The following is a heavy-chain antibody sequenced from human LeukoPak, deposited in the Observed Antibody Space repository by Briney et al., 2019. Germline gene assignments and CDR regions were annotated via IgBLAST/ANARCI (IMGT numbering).Heavy chain of an antibody. V-gene: IGHV3-30-3*01. CDR3: ARVLVGYCSSTSCYTIDY. CDR1: GFTFSSYA. J-gene: IGHJ4*02. D-gene: IGHD2-2*01. CDR2: ISYDGSNK. Sequence: PGGSLRLSCAASGFTFSSYAMHWVRQAPGKGLEWVAVISYDGSNKYYADSVKGRFTISRDNSKNTLYLQMNSLRAEDTAVYYCARVLVGYCSSTSCYTIDYWGQGTLVTVSS.